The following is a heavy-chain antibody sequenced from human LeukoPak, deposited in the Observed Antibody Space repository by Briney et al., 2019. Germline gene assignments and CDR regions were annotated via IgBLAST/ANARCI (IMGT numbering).Heavy chain of an antibody. CDR1: GDSVSSNSAA. CDR2: TYYRSKWYN. D-gene: IGHD3-10*01. Sequence: SQTLSLTCALSGDSVSSNSAAWNWIRQSPSRGLEWLGRTYYRSKWYNDYAVSVKSRITINPDTSKNQLSLQLNSVTPEDTAVYYCAREGAITMVRGQNDYWGQGTLVTVSS. CDR3: AREGAITMVRGQNDY. V-gene: IGHV6-1*01. J-gene: IGHJ4*02.